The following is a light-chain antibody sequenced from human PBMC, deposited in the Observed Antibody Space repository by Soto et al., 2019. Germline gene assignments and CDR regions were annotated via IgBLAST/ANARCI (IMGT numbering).Light chain of an antibody. CDR3: QQYDTSPQT. CDR2: STS. CDR1: QSVSSSY. V-gene: IGKV3-20*01. Sequence: EIVLTQSPGTLSLSPGERATLSCRATQSVSSSYLAWYQQKPGQAPRLLIYSTSNRATGIPDRFSGSGSGTDVTLTISRLEPEDFAVYYCQQYDTSPQTFGQGTKVEIK. J-gene: IGKJ1*01.